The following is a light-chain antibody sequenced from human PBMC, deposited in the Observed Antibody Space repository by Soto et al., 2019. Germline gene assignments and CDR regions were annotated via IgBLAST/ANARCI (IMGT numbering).Light chain of an antibody. CDR2: EVS. Sequence: QSALTQPASVSGSPGQSITISCTGTSSDVGGYNYVSWYQQQAGKAPKLIIHEVSNRPSGVSNRFSGSKSGNTASLTISGLQAEDEAHYYCDSYTRSRDYVFGSGTKVTV. V-gene: IGLV2-14*01. J-gene: IGLJ1*01. CDR1: SSDVGGYNY. CDR3: DSYTRSRDYV.